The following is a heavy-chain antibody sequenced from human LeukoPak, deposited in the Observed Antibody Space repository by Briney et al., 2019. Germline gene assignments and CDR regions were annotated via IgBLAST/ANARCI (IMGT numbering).Heavy chain of an antibody. CDR1: GFTFGDYT. CDR2: IRSKGYGGTT. V-gene: IGHV3-49*03. CDR3: IRGGANTPFDY. Sequence: GGSLRLSCTASGFTFGDYTMSWFRQAPGKGLEWEGFIRSKGYGGTTEDAASVKGRFTISRDDSKSIAYLQMNSLKTEDTAVYYCIRGGANTPFDYWGQGTLVTVSS. J-gene: IGHJ4*02. D-gene: IGHD2-15*01.